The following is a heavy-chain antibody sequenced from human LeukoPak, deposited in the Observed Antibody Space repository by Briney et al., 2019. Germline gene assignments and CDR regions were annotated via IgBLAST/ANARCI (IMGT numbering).Heavy chain of an antibody. Sequence: GRSLRLSCAASGFTFSSYGMHWVRQAPGKGLEWVAVIWYDGTNKYYADSVKGRFTISRDNSRNTLFLQMNSLRAEDTAVYYCARAAYDSSGYLTLWGQGTLVTASS. J-gene: IGHJ4*02. CDR1: GFTFSSYG. CDR3: ARAAYDSSGYLTL. CDR2: IWYDGTNK. V-gene: IGHV3-33*08. D-gene: IGHD3-22*01.